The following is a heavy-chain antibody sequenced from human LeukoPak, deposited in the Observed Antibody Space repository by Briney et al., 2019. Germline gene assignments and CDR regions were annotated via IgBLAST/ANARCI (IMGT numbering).Heavy chain of an antibody. Sequence: GGSLTLSCAASGFTFHDYWMTWVRQAPGKGLEWVALIKTDGSVKEYVDSVKGRFTISRDNARNSLYLQMNSLRVEDTAVYFCAGDAHHETTDGWGQGTLVTVSS. J-gene: IGHJ4*02. CDR3: AGDAHHETTDG. CDR2: IKTDGSVK. CDR1: GFTFHDYW. V-gene: IGHV3-7*01. D-gene: IGHD1-7*01.